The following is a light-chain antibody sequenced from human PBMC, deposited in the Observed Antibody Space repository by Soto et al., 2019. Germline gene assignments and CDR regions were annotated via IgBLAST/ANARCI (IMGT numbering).Light chain of an antibody. J-gene: IGKJ2*01. Sequence: DVVMPQPPLSLSVTLGQPASISCSSTQSLEYSDGRTFLNWFQQRPGQSPRRLLYKVSNRDSGVPDRFSGSGSGTNFTLKISRVEAGDVGVYFCRQGRYWAAFGQGTKLVI. CDR2: KVS. CDR3: RQGRYWAA. V-gene: IGKV2-30*01. CDR1: QSLEYSDGRTF.